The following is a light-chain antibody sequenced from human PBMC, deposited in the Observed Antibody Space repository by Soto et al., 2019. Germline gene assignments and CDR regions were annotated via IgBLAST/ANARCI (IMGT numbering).Light chain of an antibody. Sequence: EVVLTQSPGTLSLSPGDTATLSCRASQSVSSSYLAWYQQKPGQAPRLLIYGASSRATGIPDRFSGSGSGTDFTLTISRLEPEDFAVYYCQQYGSSLFGGGTKV. CDR1: QSVSSSY. CDR3: QQYGSSL. J-gene: IGKJ4*01. V-gene: IGKV3-20*01. CDR2: GAS.